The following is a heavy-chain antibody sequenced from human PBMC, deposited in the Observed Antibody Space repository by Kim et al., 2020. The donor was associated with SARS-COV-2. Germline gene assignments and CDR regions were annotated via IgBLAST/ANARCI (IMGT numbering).Heavy chain of an antibody. Sequence: GGSLRLSCAASGFTFSSYGMHWVRQAPGKGLEWVAVISYDGSNKYYADSVKGRFTISRDNSKNTLYLQMNSLRAEDTAVYYCAKTAYSSSSGVDFDYWG. D-gene: IGHD6-6*01. J-gene: IGHJ4*01. V-gene: IGHV3-30*18. CDR3: AKTAYSSSSGVDFDY. CDR2: ISYDGSNK. CDR1: GFTFSSYG.